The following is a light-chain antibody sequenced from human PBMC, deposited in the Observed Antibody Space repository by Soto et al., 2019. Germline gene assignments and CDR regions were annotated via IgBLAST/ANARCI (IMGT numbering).Light chain of an antibody. CDR2: AAS. J-gene: IGKJ3*01. CDR1: QSISSY. CDR3: QQSYSTLVT. Sequence: DIPMTQSPSSLSASVGDRVTITCRASQSISSYLNWYQQKPGKAPKLLIYAASSLQSGVSSRFSGSGSGTDFTLTISSRQPEDVATDYCQQSYSTLVTFGPGTKVDI. V-gene: IGKV1-39*01.